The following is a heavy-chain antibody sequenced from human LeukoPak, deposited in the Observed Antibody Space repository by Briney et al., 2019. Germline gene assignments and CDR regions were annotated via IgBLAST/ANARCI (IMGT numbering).Heavy chain of an antibody. V-gene: IGHV3-48*01. CDR1: GFTFSSYS. CDR2: ISSSSSTI. CDR3: ARDENDGPTFDPFDY. J-gene: IGHJ4*02. Sequence: GGSLRLSCAASGFTFSSYSMNWVRQAPGKGLEWVSYISSSSSTIYYADSVKGRFTISRDNAKNSLYLQMNSLRAEDTAVYYCARDENDGPTFDPFDYWGQGTLVTVSS. D-gene: IGHD3-3*02.